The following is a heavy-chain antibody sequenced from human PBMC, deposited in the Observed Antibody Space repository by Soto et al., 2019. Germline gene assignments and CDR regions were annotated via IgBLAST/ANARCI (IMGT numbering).Heavy chain of an antibody. CDR3: ARFGYGENRVSWFDP. Sequence: QVQLQESGPGLVKPSGTLSLTCAVSGGSISSSNWWSWVRQPPGKGLEWIGEIYHSGSTNYNPSLKSRVTIYVDKSKDQFSLKLSSVTAADTAVYYCARFGYGENRVSWFDPWGQGTLVTVSS. V-gene: IGHV4-4*02. CDR1: GGSISSSNW. D-gene: IGHD4-17*01. J-gene: IGHJ5*02. CDR2: IYHSGST.